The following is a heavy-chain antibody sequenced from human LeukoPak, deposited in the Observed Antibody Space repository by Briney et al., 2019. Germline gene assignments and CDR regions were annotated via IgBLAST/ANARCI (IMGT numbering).Heavy chain of an antibody. V-gene: IGHV3-74*01. D-gene: IGHD6-19*01. J-gene: IGHJ4*02. CDR3: ARDRDSSGWSGGFDY. CDR2: INTDGSST. CDR1: GFNFRNHE. Sequence: GGSLKLTCVGSGFNFRNHEMNWVRQAPGKGLVWVSRINTDGSSTSYADSVKGRFTISRDNAKNTLYLQMNSLRAEDTAVYYCARDRDSSGWSGGFDYWGQGTLVTVSS.